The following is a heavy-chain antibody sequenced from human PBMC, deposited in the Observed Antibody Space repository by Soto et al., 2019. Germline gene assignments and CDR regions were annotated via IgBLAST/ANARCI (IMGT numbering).Heavy chain of an antibody. V-gene: IGHV1-8*01. J-gene: IGHJ6*03. CDR1: GYTFTSYD. CDR2: MNPNSGNT. CDR3: ARGLVKRYCSSTSCEGLWRYYYMDV. Sequence: QVQLVQSGAEVKKPGASVKVSCKASGYTFTSYDINWVRQATGQGLEWMGWMNPNSGNTGYAQKFQGRVTMTRNTSISTAYMELSSLRSEDTAVYYCARGLVKRYCSSTSCEGLWRYYYMDVWVKGTTVTVSS. D-gene: IGHD2-2*01.